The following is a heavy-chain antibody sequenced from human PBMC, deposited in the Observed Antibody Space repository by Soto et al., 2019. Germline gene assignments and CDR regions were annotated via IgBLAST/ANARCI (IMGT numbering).Heavy chain of an antibody. CDR2: INAGNGNT. D-gene: IGHD6-13*01. CDR3: ARDELRIAAAGTVYYYGMDV. CDR1: GYTFTSYA. V-gene: IGHV1-3*05. J-gene: IGHJ6*02. Sequence: QVQLVQSGAEEKKPGASVKVSCKASGYTFTSYAMHWVRQAPGQRLEWMGWINAGNGNTKYSQKFQGRVTITRDTSASTANMELSSVRSEDTAVYYCARDELRIAAAGTVYYYGMDVWGQGTTVTVSS.